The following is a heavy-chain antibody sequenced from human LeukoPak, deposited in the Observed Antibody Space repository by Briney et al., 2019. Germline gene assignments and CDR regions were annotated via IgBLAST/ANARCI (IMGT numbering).Heavy chain of an antibody. Sequence: SETLSLTCTVSGGSISSYYWSWIRQPPGKGLEWIGYIYYSGSTNYNPSLKSRVTISVDTSKNQFSLKLSSVTAADTAVYYCARGIAAAGIAAYDYWGQGTLVTVSS. D-gene: IGHD6-13*01. J-gene: IGHJ4*02. CDR1: GGSISSYY. CDR3: ARGIAAAGIAAYDY. V-gene: IGHV4-59*12. CDR2: IYYSGST.